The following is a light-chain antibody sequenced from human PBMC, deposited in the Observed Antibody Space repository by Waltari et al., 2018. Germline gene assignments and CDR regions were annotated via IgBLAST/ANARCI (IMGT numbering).Light chain of an antibody. J-gene: IGLJ7*01. CDR1: RSNIGTKY. V-gene: IGLV1-51*02. Sequence: QSVFTQPPPVSAAPGQRVTIPCSGGRSNIGTKYVSWYRHFPGTAPNPLIHEDSERPSGIPGRFSGSKSGTSATLDITGLQAGDEADYYCGTWDSSLSGAVFGGGTHLTVL. CDR3: GTWDSSLSGAV. CDR2: EDS.